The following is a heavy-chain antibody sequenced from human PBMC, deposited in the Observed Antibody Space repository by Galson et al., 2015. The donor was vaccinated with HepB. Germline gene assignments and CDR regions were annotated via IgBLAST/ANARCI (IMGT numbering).Heavy chain of an antibody. Sequence: SLRLSCAASGFSFRDYAMTWVRQAPGKGLEWVSSISATGGSTYYADSVKGRFTISRDNSESTLYLQMNSLRAEDTAIYYCAKRQGHYYDTTDWAYYFDFWGQGILVTVSS. CDR1: GFSFRDYA. CDR2: ISATGGST. J-gene: IGHJ4*02. CDR3: AKRQGHYYDTTDWAYYFDF. V-gene: IGHV3-23*01. D-gene: IGHD3-22*01.